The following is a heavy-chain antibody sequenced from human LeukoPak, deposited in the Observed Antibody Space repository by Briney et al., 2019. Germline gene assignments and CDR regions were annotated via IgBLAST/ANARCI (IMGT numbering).Heavy chain of an antibody. V-gene: IGHV3-49*04. CDR2: IRSKAYGGTT. CDR1: GFTFGDYA. CDR3: TRELLVGATTTAFDI. Sequence: PGRSLRLSCTASGFTFGDYAMSWVRQAPGKGLEWVGFIRSKAYGGTTEYAASVKGRFTISRDDSKSIAYLQMNSLKTEDTAVYYCTRELLVGATTTAFDIWGQGTMVTVSS. D-gene: IGHD1-26*01. J-gene: IGHJ3*02.